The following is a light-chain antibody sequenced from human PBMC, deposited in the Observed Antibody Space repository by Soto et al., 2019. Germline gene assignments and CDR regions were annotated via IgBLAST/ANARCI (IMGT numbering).Light chain of an antibody. V-gene: IGKV3-15*01. CDR2: GAS. CDR1: QSVTSN. Sequence: EIVMTQSPALVSVSPGEGAALSCRASQSVTSNLAWYQQKPGQAPRLLIYGASTRATGIPARFSGSGSETEFTLTISSLQSEDFAVYYCQQYYGWPYTFGQGTKLEIK. CDR3: QQYYGWPYT. J-gene: IGKJ2*01.